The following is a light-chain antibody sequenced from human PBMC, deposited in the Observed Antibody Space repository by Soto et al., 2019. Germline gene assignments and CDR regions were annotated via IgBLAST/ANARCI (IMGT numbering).Light chain of an antibody. V-gene: IGKV3-11*01. CDR2: DAS. CDR3: QQRTNWPLT. Sequence: EIVLTQSPATLSLSPGERATLSCRASQSVGSSFAWYQQKPGQAPRLLIYDASTKATGIPARFSGSGSGTDFTLTISSLEPEDFAVYYCQQRTNWPLTFGGGTKVEIK. J-gene: IGKJ4*01. CDR1: QSVGSS.